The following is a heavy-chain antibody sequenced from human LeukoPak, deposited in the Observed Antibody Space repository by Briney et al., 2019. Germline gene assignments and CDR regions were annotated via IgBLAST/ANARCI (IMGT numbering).Heavy chain of an antibody. CDR2: IYHSGST. Sequence: SETLSLTCTVSGYSISSGYYWGWIRQPPGKGLEWIGSIYHSGSTYYNPSLKSRVTISVDTSKNQFSLKLSSVTAADTAVYYCARLRMVPTSDFDYWGQGTLVTVSS. CDR1: GYSISSGYY. CDR3: ARLRMVPTSDFDY. J-gene: IGHJ4*02. D-gene: IGHD2-8*01. V-gene: IGHV4-38-2*02.